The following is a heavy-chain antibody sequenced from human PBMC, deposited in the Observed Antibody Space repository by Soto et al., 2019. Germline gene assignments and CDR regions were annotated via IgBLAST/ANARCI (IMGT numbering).Heavy chain of an antibody. CDR1: GGTFSSYA. J-gene: IGHJ4*02. V-gene: IGHV1-69*13. CDR2: IIPIFGTA. Sequence: ASVKVSCKASGGTFSSYAISWVRQAPGQGLEWMGGIIPIFGTANYAQKFQGRVTITADESTSTAYMELSSLRSEDTAVYYCARTDQYCSSTSCYNLVYCGQGALVTVSS. CDR3: ARTDQYCSSTSCYNLVY. D-gene: IGHD2-2*02.